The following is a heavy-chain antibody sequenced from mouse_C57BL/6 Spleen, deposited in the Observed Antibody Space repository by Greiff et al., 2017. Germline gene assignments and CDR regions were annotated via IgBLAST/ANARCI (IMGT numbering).Heavy chain of an antibody. CDR1: GFSFTSYG. V-gene: IGHV2-5*01. Sequence: QVQLQQSGPGLVQPSPCLSITCTASGFSFTSYGVHWVRQSPGKGLEWLGVIWRGGGTDYNAAFMSRLSITKDNSKSQVFFKMNSLQADDTAIYCCASNLDGAMDYWGQGTSVTVSS. CDR3: ASNLDGAMDY. CDR2: IWRGGGT. J-gene: IGHJ4*01.